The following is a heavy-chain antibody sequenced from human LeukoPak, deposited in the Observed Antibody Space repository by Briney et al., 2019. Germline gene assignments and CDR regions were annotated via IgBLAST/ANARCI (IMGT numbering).Heavy chain of an antibody. D-gene: IGHD5-24*01. V-gene: IGHV4-34*01. CDR1: DGSLSGYY. CDR3: ARGIWEMATIPYWYFDI. J-gene: IGHJ2*01. Sequence: SETLSPTCAVYDGSLSGYYWTWIRQPPGKRLEWIREINHGGSTIYNPSLKSRVTISLDTSKSQFSLKLSSVTAADTALYYCARGIWEMATIPYWYFDIWGRGTLVTVSS. CDR2: INHGGST.